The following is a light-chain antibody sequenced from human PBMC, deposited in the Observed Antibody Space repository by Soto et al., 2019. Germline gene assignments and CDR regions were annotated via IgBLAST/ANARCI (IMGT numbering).Light chain of an antibody. CDR2: RNN. Sequence: QPVLTQPPSVSGTPGQRVTISCSGSISNIGNNYVYWLQQLPGTAPKVLSNRNNQRPSGVPDRFSGSKSGTSASLAISGLRSEDEADYYCAAWDDTVRSYVFGTGTKLTVL. J-gene: IGLJ1*01. CDR1: ISNIGNNY. V-gene: IGLV1-47*01. CDR3: AAWDDTVRSYV.